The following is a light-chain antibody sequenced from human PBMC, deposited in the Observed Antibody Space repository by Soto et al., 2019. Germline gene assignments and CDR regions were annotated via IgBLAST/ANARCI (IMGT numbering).Light chain of an antibody. V-gene: IGKV3-15*01. CDR2: RAS. Sequence: IGMTQSPATLSVSPGERATLSCRASQTIYSNVAWYQQRPGQPPRLLIYRASSRATGIPARFSGSGSGTEFTLTISSLEPEDFAVYYCQQYDTSPRTFGQGTKVDIK. CDR3: QQYDTSPRT. CDR1: QTIYSN. J-gene: IGKJ1*01.